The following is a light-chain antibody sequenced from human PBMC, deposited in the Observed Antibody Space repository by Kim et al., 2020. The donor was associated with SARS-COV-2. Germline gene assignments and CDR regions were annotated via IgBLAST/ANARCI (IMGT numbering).Light chain of an antibody. CDR3: YQYGNSPIT. Sequence: EVVLTQSPGTLSLSPGERATLSCRASQSVSSVYLAWYQQKPGQAPRLVLYGASSRATGIPDRFSGGGSGTDFTLTISSLEPEDFAVYYWYQYGNSPITFVQVTRLEIK. CDR2: GAS. CDR1: QSVSSVY. J-gene: IGKJ5*01. V-gene: IGKV3-20*01.